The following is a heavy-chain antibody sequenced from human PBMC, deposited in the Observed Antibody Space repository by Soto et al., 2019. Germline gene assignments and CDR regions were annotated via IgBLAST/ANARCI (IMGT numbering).Heavy chain of an antibody. Sequence: GGSLRLSCAASGFTFSPHAMHWVRQGPGKGLEWVAVISYEGSNKYYADSVKGRFTISRDNSKNTLYLQMNSLRAEDTAVYYCARERNTGYDYSYYYGMDVWGQGTTVTVSS. D-gene: IGHD5-18*01. CDR3: ARERNTGYDYSYYYGMDV. J-gene: IGHJ6*02. V-gene: IGHV3-30-3*01. CDR2: ISYEGSNK. CDR1: GFTFSPHA.